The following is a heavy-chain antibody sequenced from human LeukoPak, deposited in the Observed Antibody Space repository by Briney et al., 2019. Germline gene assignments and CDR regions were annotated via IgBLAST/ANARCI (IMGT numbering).Heavy chain of an antibody. V-gene: IGHV4-31*03. CDR2: IYYSGST. CDR1: GGSISSGGYY. Sequence: SETLSLTCTVSGGSISSGGYYWSWIRQHPGQGLQWIGYIYYSGSTYYNPSLKSRVIISVDTSKNQFSLKLSSVTAADTAVYYCARDSLYYFDYWGQGTLVTVSS. CDR3: ARDSLYYFDY. J-gene: IGHJ4*02. D-gene: IGHD4-11*01.